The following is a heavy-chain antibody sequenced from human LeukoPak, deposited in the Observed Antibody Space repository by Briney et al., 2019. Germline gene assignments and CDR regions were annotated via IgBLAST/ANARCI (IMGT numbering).Heavy chain of an antibody. CDR2: IKEDGSEK. V-gene: IGHV3-7*01. Sequence: GGSLRLSCAASGFTFSYFWMSWVRQAPGKGLEWVANIKEDGSEKYYVDSVKGRFTISRDNAKNSLYLQMNSLRAEDTGVYYCAREYYYDSSGYGSFGYWGQGTLVTVSS. J-gene: IGHJ4*02. CDR3: AREYYYDSSGYGSFGY. CDR1: GFTFSYFW. D-gene: IGHD3-22*01.